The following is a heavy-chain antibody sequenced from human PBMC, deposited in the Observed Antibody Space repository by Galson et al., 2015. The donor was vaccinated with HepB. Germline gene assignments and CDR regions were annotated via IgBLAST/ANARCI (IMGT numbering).Heavy chain of an antibody. J-gene: IGHJ4*02. D-gene: IGHD6-6*01. CDR1: GFTFSSYW. CDR2: ISGSGGST. CDR3: AKGPGRIAARICSD. Sequence: SLRLSCAASGFTFSSYWMSWVRQAPGKGLEWVSAISGSGGSTYYADSVKGRFTISRDNSKNTLYLQMNSLRAEDTAVYYCAKGPGRIAARICSDWGQGTLVTVSS. V-gene: IGHV3-23*01.